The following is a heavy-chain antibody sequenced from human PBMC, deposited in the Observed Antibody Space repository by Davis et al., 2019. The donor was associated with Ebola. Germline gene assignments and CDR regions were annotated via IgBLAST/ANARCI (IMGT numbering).Heavy chain of an antibody. D-gene: IGHD2-2*01. CDR1: GGSFSGYY. V-gene: IGHV4-34*01. J-gene: IGHJ4*02. CDR2: INHSGST. Sequence: MPGGSLRLSCAVYGGSFSGYYWSWIRQPPGKGLEWIGEINHSGSTNYDPSLKSRVTMFVDTSKNQFSLKLSSVTAADTAVYYCARAHCTSISCYEDCWGQGTLVTVSS. CDR3: ARAHCTSISCYEDC.